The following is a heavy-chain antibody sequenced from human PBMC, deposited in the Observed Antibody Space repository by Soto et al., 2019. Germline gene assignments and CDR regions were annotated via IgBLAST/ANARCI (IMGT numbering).Heavy chain of an antibody. V-gene: IGHV3-33*01. Sequence: PGGSLRLSCAASGFTFSSYGMHWVRQAPGKGLEWVAVIWYDGSNKYYADSVKGRFTISRDNSKNTLYLQMNSLGAEDTAVYYCARDNSRYSSGWYYFAGPRNYYYYYGMDVWGQGTTVTVSS. J-gene: IGHJ6*02. CDR3: ARDNSRYSSGWYYFAGPRNYYYYYGMDV. CDR2: IWYDGSNK. D-gene: IGHD6-19*01. CDR1: GFTFSSYG.